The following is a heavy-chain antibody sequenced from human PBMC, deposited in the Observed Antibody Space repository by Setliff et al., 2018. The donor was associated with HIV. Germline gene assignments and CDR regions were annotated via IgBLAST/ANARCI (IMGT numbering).Heavy chain of an antibody. V-gene: IGHV4-34*01. Sequence: SETLSLTCAVYGGSFSDDYWSWIRQPPGRGMEWIGEIDHSGRSNYNPSLKSRVLMAIDASKSQISLNLTSISAADTAVYYCAKCSGRFGVVTWFDSWGHGILVTVS. CDR3: AKCSGRFGVVTWFDS. D-gene: IGHD3-10*02. CDR1: GGSFSDDY. J-gene: IGHJ5*01. CDR2: IDHSGRS.